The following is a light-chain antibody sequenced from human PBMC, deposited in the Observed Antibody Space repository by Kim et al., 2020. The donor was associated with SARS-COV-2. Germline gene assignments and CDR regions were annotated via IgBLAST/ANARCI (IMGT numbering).Light chain of an antibody. V-gene: IGKV1-39*01. Sequence: ASVGDRVTIACRASQSILTYLNWYQQKPGKAPKVLIYAASSLQSGVPSRFSGSGSGTDFTLTISSLQPEDFATYYCQQSFTTPRTFGPGTKVDIK. CDR1: QSILTY. CDR3: QQSFTTPRT. CDR2: AAS. J-gene: IGKJ3*01.